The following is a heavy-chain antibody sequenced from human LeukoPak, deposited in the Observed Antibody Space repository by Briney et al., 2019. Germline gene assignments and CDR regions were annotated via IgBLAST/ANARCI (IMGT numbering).Heavy chain of an antibody. J-gene: IGHJ6*03. D-gene: IGHD5-24*01. Sequence: SVKVSCRASGGTFSSFGISWVRQAPGQGLEWMGGIIPIFGSANYAPKFQGRVTITADASTATAYMELSRLRPEDTAVYYCARSSGEMATIDYYYYMDVWGIGTTVTVSS. CDR1: GGTFSSFG. CDR2: IIPIFGSA. CDR3: ARSSGEMATIDYYYYMDV. V-gene: IGHV1-69*13.